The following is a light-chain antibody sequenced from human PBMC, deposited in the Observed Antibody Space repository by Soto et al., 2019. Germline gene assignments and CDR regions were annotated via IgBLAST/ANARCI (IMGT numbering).Light chain of an antibody. CDR2: DDS. Sequence: SYELTQPPPVPVAPGQTARSTCGGNKTGSKSVHWYQQKPGQAPVLVVYDDSDRPSGIPQRFSGSNSVNTATLPISRVEAGDEADYYCQVWDSSSDHYVFGSGTTLT. CDR1: KTGSKS. J-gene: IGLJ1*01. V-gene: IGLV3-21*02. CDR3: QVWDSSSDHYV.